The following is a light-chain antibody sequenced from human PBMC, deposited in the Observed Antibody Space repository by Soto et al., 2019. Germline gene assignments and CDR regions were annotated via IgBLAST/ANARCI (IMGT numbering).Light chain of an antibody. CDR3: HEAFGLPPA. CDR1: QNLPSR. Sequence: EIQIPQSPSSVTAAVGDRVIITCRASQNLPSRLSWYQQESGKAPQFLIYDATILQRGVPPRVSGSRSGADVSLTISSLPPAGFATYYCHEAFGLPPAFGQGTKL. V-gene: IGKV1-12*01. CDR2: DAT. J-gene: IGKJ2*01.